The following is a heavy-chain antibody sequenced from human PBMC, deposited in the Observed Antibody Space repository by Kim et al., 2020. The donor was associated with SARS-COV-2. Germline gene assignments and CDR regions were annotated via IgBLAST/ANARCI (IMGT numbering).Heavy chain of an antibody. CDR1: GFTLSSYS. Sequence: GGSLRLSCAASGFTLSSYSLNWVRQAPGKGLEWVSYISTRSSTIYYADSVKGRFTISRNNARNSLYLQMNSLRDEDTAVYFCARTSVAVAANHNGMDVWGQGTTVTVSS. CDR3: ARTSVAVAANHNGMDV. V-gene: IGHV3-48*02. CDR2: ISTRSSTI. J-gene: IGHJ6*02. D-gene: IGHD6-19*01.